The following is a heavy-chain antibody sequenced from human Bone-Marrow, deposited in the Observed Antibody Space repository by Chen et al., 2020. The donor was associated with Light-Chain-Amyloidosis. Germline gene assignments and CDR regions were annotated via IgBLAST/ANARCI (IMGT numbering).Heavy chain of an antibody. D-gene: IGHD2-2*01. CDR1: GYTFTGYH. V-gene: IGHV1-2*02. CDR3: TRGLHCSNTNCYLELYYNAMDV. CDR2: NNPNSDST. J-gene: IGHJ6*02. Sequence: QVQLVQSGAEVKKPGASVKVSCEASGYTFTGYHMHWVRPAPGQGLEWKGWNNPNSDSTIYAQKDQGSVTMTRDTSITTVYMELTRLRSDDTAVYYCTRGLHCSNTNCYLELYYNAMDVWGHGTTVTVYS.